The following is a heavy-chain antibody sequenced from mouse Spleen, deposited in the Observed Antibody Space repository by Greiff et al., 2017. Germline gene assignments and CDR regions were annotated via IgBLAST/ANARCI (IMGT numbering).Heavy chain of an antibody. D-gene: IGHD1-1*01. V-gene: IGHV14-2*01. CDR2: IDPEDGDT. CDR1: GFNIKDYY. CDR3: ARSYYGRHFDY. Sequence: EVQLQQSGAELVKPGASVKLSCTASGFNIKDYYMHWVKQRTEQGLEWIGRIDPEDGDTKYAPKFQGKATITADTSSNTAYLQLSSLTSEDTAVYYCARSYYGRHFDYWGQGTTLTVSS. J-gene: IGHJ2*01.